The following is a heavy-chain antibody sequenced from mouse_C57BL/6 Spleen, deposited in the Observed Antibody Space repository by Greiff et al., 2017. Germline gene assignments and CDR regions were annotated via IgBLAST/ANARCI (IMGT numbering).Heavy chain of an antibody. J-gene: IGHJ1*03. CDR2: IYPGNSDT. D-gene: IGHD1-1*01. CDR1: GYTFTSYW. Sequence: VQLQQSGTVLARPGASVKMSCKTSGYTFTSYWMHWVKQRPGQGLEWIGAIYPGNSDTSYNQKFKGKAKLTAVTSASTAYMELSSLTNEDSAVYYCTRERYYGSSYEWYFDVWGTGTTVTVSS. CDR3: TRERYYGSSYEWYFDV. V-gene: IGHV1-5*01.